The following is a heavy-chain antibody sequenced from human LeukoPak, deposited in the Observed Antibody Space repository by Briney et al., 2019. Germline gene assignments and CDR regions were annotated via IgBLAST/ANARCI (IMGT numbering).Heavy chain of an antibody. D-gene: IGHD6-19*01. CDR3: ARDGYSSGWIH. CDR2: IIPIFGTA. Sequence: ASVKVSCKASGGTFSSYAISWVRQAPGQGLEWMGRIIPIFGTANYAQKFQGRVTITTDESTSTAYMELSSLRSEDTAAYYCARDGYSSGWIHWGQGTLVTVSS. J-gene: IGHJ4*02. V-gene: IGHV1-69*05. CDR1: GGTFSSYA.